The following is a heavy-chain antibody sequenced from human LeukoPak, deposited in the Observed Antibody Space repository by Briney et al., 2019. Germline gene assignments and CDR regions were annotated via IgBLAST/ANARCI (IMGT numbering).Heavy chain of an antibody. J-gene: IGHJ5*02. CDR3: ARGNGNVGGRLDP. D-gene: IGHD4-23*01. V-gene: IGHV3-66*01. CDR1: GFSVSGIH. Sequence: PGESLRLSCAASGFSVSGIHMNWVRQAPGKNLEWASGLYSGGATYYADSLGGRFTISRDPSKNTVYLQMTSLRVDDSAIYYCARGNGNVGGRLDPWGQGTRVTVSS. CDR2: LYSGGAT.